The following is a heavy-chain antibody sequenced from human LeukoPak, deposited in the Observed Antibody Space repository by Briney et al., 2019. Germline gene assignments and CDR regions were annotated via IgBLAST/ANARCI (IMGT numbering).Heavy chain of an antibody. CDR2: IYYSGST. D-gene: IGHD6-13*01. Sequence: PSETLSLTRTVSGGSISSSSCYWGWIRPPPGKGLEWIGSIYYSGSTYYNPSLKSRVTISVDTSKNQFSLKLSSVTAADTAVYYCARRIAAADPYYFDYWGQGTLVTVSS. J-gene: IGHJ4*02. CDR3: ARRIAAADPYYFDY. CDR1: GGSISSSSCY. V-gene: IGHV4-39*01.